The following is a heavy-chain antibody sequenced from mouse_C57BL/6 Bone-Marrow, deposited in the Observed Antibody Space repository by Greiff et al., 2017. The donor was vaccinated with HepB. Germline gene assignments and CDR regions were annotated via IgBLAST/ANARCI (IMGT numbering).Heavy chain of an antibody. V-gene: IGHV1-69*01. J-gene: IGHJ2*01. CDR2: IDPSDSYT. Sequence: QVQLQQPGAELVMPGASVKLSCKASGYTFTSYWMHWVKQRPGQGLEWIGEIDPSDSYTNYNQKFKGKSTLTVDKSSSTAYMQLSSLTSEDSAVYYCARSGDYDLDSFDYWGQGTTLTVSS. CDR3: ARSGDYDLDSFDY. CDR1: GYTFTSYW. D-gene: IGHD2-4*01.